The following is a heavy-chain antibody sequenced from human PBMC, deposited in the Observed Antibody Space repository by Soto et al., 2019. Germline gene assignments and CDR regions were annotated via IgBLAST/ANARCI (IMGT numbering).Heavy chain of an antibody. Sequence: QVQLQETGPRLVKPSQTLSLTCTFSGGSITSGGYYWSWIRQHPGKGLEWIGYIYYSGSTYHNPSQESRVTILVDDANNPISLIVSSMTVADTAGYYCARKLQYNVLFDGMDVWGQGTTVTVSS. J-gene: IGHJ6*02. V-gene: IGHV4-31*03. CDR3: ARKLQYNVLFDGMDV. CDR2: IYYSGST. CDR1: GGSITSGGYY. D-gene: IGHD1-20*01.